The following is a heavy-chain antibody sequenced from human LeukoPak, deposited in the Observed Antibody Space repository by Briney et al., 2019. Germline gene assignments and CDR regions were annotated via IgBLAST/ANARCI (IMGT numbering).Heavy chain of an antibody. D-gene: IGHD6-19*01. CDR1: VGSFSDYD. J-gene: IGHJ4*02. CDR2: INHSGST. CDR3: ARSSVAGTY. Sequence: SESLSLTCAVDVGSFSDYDRSWIRKPPGKGLEWIGEINHSGSTNYNPSLKSRVTISVDTSKNQFSLKLSSVTAADTAVYYCARSSVAGTYWGQGTLVTVSS. V-gene: IGHV4-34*01.